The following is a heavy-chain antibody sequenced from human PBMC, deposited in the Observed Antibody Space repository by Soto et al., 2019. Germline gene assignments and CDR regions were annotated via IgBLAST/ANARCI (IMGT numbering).Heavy chain of an antibody. CDR1: GFTFRSYN. CDR3: ERGKNYCGSGSLPDH. J-gene: IGHJ4*01. CDR2: ISYDGSNE. V-gene: IGHV3-30*03. D-gene: IGHD3-10*01. Sequence: GGSLRLSCAASGFTFRSYNMHWVRQAPGKGLEWVAVISYDGSNEYYADSVKGRFTISRDNSKNTLDLQMNSLSAEDTAVYYCERGKNYCGSGSLPDHWGHGMLVTVSS.